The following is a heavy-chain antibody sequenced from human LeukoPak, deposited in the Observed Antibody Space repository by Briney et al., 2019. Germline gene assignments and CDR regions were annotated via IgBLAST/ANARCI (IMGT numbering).Heavy chain of an antibody. J-gene: IGHJ6*02. CDR1: GYTFTSYD. V-gene: IGHV1-18*01. CDR2: ISAYNDNT. D-gene: IGHD1-26*01. Sequence: ASGKVSCKASGYTFTSYDISWVRQAPGQGLEWMGWISAYNDNTNYAQKLQGRVTMTTDTSTSTAYMELRSLRSDDTAVYYCARDHDGTGYYGMDVWCQGTTVTVSS. CDR3: ARDHDGTGYYGMDV.